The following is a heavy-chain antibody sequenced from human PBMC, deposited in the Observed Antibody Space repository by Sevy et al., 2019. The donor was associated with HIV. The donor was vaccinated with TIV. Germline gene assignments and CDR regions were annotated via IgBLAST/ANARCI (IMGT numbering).Heavy chain of an antibody. CDR1: GFTFDDYG. Sequence: RGSLRLSCAASGFTFDDYGMSWVRQAPGKGLEWVSGINWNGGSTGYADPVKGRFTISRDNAKNSLYLQMNSLRAEDTALYYCARVPTMVRGVIAAFDIWGQGTMVTVSS. CDR2: INWNGGST. J-gene: IGHJ3*02. V-gene: IGHV3-20*04. D-gene: IGHD3-10*01. CDR3: ARVPTMVRGVIAAFDI.